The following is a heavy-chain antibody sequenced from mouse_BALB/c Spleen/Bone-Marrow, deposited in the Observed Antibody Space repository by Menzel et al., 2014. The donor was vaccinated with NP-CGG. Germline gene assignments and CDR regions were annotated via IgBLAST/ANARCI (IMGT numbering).Heavy chain of an antibody. Sequence: EVQRVESGGGLVKPGGSLKLSRAASGFIFSYYAMSWVRQSPEKRLEWVAGISSGGSYTYYPDTVTGRFTISRDNAKNTLYLEMSSLRSEDPAMYYCTRDRGDYWGQGTSVTVSS. J-gene: IGHJ4*01. D-gene: IGHD3-1*01. CDR1: GFIFSYYA. V-gene: IGHV5-9-4*01. CDR3: TRDRGDY. CDR2: ISSGGSYT.